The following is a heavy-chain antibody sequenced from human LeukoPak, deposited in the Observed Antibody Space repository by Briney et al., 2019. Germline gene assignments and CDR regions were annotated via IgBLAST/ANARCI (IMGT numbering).Heavy chain of an antibody. CDR1: GFSLSTSEVG. V-gene: IGHV2-5*02. CDR3: AHSSSARSPDY. Sequence: ESGPTLVNPTQTLTLTCTFSGFSLSTSEVGVRWIRPPPGKALEWLALIYWDDDKRYSPSLKTRLTITKDTSKNQVVLTMTNMDPVDTATYYCAHSSSARSPDYWGQRTLVTVSS. J-gene: IGHJ4*02. CDR2: IYWDDDK. D-gene: IGHD6-25*01.